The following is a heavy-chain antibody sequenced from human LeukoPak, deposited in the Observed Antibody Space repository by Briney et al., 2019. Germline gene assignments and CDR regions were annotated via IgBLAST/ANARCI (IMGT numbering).Heavy chain of an antibody. D-gene: IGHD2-2*01. J-gene: IGHJ5*02. V-gene: IGHV4-34*01. CDR3: ARGKGQLLEKYNWFDP. Sequence: SETLSLTCAVYGGSFSGYYWSWIRQPPGKGLEWIGEINHSGSTNYNPSLKSRVTISVDTSKNQFSLKLSSVTAADTAVYYCARGKGQLLEKYNWFDPWGQGTLVTVSS. CDR2: INHSGST. CDR1: GGSFSGYY.